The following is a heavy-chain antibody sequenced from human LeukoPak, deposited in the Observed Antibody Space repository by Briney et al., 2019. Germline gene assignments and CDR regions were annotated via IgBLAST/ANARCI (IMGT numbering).Heavy chain of an antibody. V-gene: IGHV4-59*08. CDR2: IYYSGST. D-gene: IGHD2-2*01. CDR1: GGSISSYY. CDR3: ARQRCSSTSCYYYYDMDV. J-gene: IGHJ6*02. Sequence: SGTLSLTCTVSGGSISSYYWSWIRQPPGKGLEWIGYIYYSGSTNYNPSLKSRVTISVDTSKNQFSLKLSSVTAADTAVYYCARQRCSSTSCYYYYDMDVWGQGTTVTVSS.